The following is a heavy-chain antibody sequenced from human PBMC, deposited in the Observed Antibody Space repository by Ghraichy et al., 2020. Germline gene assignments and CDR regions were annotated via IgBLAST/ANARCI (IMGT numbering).Heavy chain of an antibody. CDR2: VYYGGNT. CDR1: GGSVSSSSYH. Sequence: SETLSLTCTVSGGSVSSSSYHWGWVRQPPGKGLEWIVSVYYGGNTYYNPSLKSRVTTSVDTSTNQFSLELTSVTAADTAVYYCARRIGGQYSYGGNWFDPWGQGTLVTVSS. D-gene: IGHD5-18*01. J-gene: IGHJ5*02. CDR3: ARRIGGQYSYGGNWFDP. V-gene: IGHV4-39*01.